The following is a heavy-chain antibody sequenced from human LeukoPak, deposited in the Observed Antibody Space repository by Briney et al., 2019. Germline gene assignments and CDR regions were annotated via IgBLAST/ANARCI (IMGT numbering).Heavy chain of an antibody. V-gene: IGHV4-4*07. J-gene: IGHJ4*02. CDR3: ARMQHNYDSSGYYYRSDHFDY. CDR2: IYTSGST. D-gene: IGHD3-22*01. Sequence: SETLSLTCTVSGGSISSYYWSWIRQPAGKGLEWIGRIYTSGSTNYNPSLESRVTMSVDTSKNQFSLKLSSVTAADTAVYYCARMQHNYDSSGYYYRSDHFDYWGQGTLVTVSS. CDR1: GGSISSYY.